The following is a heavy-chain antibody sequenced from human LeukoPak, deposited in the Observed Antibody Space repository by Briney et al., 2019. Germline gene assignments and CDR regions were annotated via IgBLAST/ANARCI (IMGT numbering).Heavy chain of an antibody. CDR3: AKDVSGSNYYYYYMDV. CDR1: GFTFRSYG. CDR2: IQNDGSNE. J-gene: IGHJ6*03. Sequence: GGSLRLSCAASGFTFRSYGMHWVRQAPGKGLEWVAYIQNDGSNEQYADSVKGRFSISRDSSKNILYLQMNSLRAEDTAVYYCAKDVSGSNYYYYYMDVWGKGTTVTISS. D-gene: IGHD3-10*01. V-gene: IGHV3-30*02.